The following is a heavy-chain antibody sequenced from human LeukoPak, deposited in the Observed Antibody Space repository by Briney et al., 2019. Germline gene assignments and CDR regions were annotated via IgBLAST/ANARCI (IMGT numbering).Heavy chain of an antibody. CDR3: ARTFLTGNYAY. D-gene: IGHD3-9*01. V-gene: IGHV4-39*01. CDR1: GGSISSSSYY. J-gene: IGHJ4*02. Sequence: SETLSLTCTVSGGSISSSSYYWGWIRQPPGKVLEGFGSIYYSGSTYYNPTLKSRVTISVDTSKSQFSLKLSSVTAADTAVYYCARTFLTGNYAYWGQGTLVTVSS. CDR2: IYYSGST.